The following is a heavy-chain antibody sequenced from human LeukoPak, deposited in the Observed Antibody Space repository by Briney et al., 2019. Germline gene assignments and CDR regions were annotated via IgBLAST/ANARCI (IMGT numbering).Heavy chain of an antibody. D-gene: IGHD2-8*02. CDR1: GGSFSGYC. Sequence: SETLSLTCAVSGGSFSGYCWTWIRQAPGKWLEWIGEITFGGDTNFNPSLQSRVTISIDPSKTQFSLELRSVTAADSAVYYCAGGGGLRLLGSSYDYGGQGILVTASS. J-gene: IGHJ4*02. CDR2: ITFGGDT. V-gene: IGHV4-34*01. CDR3: AGGGGLRLLGSSYDY.